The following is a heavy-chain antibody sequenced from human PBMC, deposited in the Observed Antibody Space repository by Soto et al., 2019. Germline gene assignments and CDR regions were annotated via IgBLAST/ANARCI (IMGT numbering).Heavy chain of an antibody. J-gene: IGHJ4*02. CDR2: IIGSGGSP. D-gene: IGHD3-22*01. V-gene: IGHV3-23*01. CDR1: GFTFSSYA. CDR3: AKGVTMIVVVSIDY. Sequence: VRLLESGGGLVQPGGSLRLSCAASGFTFSSYAMSWVRQAPGKGLEWVSSIIGSGGSPYYADSVKGRFTISRDNSKNTLYLQMNSLRAEDTAVYYCAKGVTMIVVVSIDYWGQGTLVTVSS.